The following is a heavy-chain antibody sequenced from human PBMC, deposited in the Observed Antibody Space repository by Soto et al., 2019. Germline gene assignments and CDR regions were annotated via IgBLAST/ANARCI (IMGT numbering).Heavy chain of an antibody. CDR3: AIVAEMSTVTKGYYYYMDV. Sequence: QVQLVQSGAEVKKPGSSVKVSCKASGDTFSNHTISWVRQAPGQGLEWMGRIIPMLGVANYAQKFQGRVTMTADKSTSTAYMKLRSLRSADTAVYYCAIVAEMSTVTKGYYYYMDVWGKGTTVTVSS. CDR1: GDTFSNHT. V-gene: IGHV1-69*04. CDR2: IIPMLGVA. D-gene: IGHD4-17*01. J-gene: IGHJ6*03.